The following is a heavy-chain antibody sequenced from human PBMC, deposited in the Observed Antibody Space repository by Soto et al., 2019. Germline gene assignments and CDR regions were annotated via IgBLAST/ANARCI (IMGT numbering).Heavy chain of an antibody. CDR1: GFTFSSYV. CDR3: AKGAGCSSTSCYYYMDV. V-gene: IGHV3-23*01. J-gene: IGHJ6*03. CDR2: ISGSGGST. Sequence: PGVSLRLSCAASGFTFSSYVMSLVCQAPGKGLEWVSAISGSGGSTYYADSVKGRFTISRDNSKNTLYLQMNSLRAEDTAVYYCAKGAGCSSTSCYYYMDVWGKGTTVTVSS. D-gene: IGHD2-2*01.